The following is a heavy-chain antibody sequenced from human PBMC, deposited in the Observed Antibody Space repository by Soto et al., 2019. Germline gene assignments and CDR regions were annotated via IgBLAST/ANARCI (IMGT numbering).Heavy chain of an antibody. CDR2: INTNTGNP. J-gene: IGHJ4*02. Sequence: ASVKVSCKASGYTFTSYAMNWVRQAPGQGLEWMGWINTNTGNPTYAQGFTGRFVFSLDTSVSTAYLQISSLKAEDTAVYYCARMFSGDGSTSYNNFDYWGQGTLVTVSS. V-gene: IGHV7-4-1*02. D-gene: IGHD2-2*01. CDR3: ARMFSGDGSTSYNNFDY. CDR1: GYTFTSYA.